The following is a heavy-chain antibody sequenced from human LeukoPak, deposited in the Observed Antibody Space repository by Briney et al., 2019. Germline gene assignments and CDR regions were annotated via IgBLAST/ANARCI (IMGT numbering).Heavy chain of an antibody. J-gene: IGHJ4*02. D-gene: IGHD6-13*01. CDR3: ARDPGGAAAGSYFDY. V-gene: IGHV1-69*13. CDR1: GGTFSSYA. Sequence: GASVKVSCKASGGTFSSYAISWVRQAPGQGLEWMGGIIPIFGTANYAQKFQSRVTITADESTSTAYMELSGLRSEDTAVYYCARDPGGAAAGSYFDYWGQGTLVTVSS. CDR2: IIPIFGTA.